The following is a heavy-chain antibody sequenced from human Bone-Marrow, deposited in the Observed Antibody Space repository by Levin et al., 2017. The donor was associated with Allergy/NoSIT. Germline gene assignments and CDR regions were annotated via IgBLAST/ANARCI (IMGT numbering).Heavy chain of an antibody. CDR3: ASGSSGSHPDDY. Sequence: LSLTCAASGFTFSSYGMHWVRQAPGKGLEWVAVISYDGSNKYYADSVKGRFTISRDNSKNTLYLQMNSLRAEDTAVYYCASGSSGSHPDDYWGQGTLVTVSS. V-gene: IGHV3-30*03. CDR2: ISYDGSNK. CDR1: GFTFSSYG. J-gene: IGHJ4*02. D-gene: IGHD3-10*01.